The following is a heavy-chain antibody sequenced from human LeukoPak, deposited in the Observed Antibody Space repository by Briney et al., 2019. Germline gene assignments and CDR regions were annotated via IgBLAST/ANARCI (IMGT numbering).Heavy chain of an antibody. V-gene: IGHV1-24*01. CDR1: GYTLTELS. CDR2: FDPEDGET. D-gene: IGHD4-17*01. J-gene: IGHJ4*02. Sequence: ASVKVSCKVSGYTLTELSMHWVRQAPGKGLEWMGGFDPEDGETIYAQKFQGRVTMTEDTSTDTAYMELSSLRSEDTAVYYCATVRIGATVTTEGWYYFHYWGQGTLVTVSS. CDR3: ATVRIGATVTTEGWYYFHY.